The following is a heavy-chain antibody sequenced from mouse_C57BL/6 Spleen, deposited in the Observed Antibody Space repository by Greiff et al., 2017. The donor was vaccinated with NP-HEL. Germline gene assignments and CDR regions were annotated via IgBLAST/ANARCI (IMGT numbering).Heavy chain of an antibody. V-gene: IGHV1-15*01. CDR2: IDPETGGT. Sequence: QVQLQQSGAELVRPGASVTLSCKASGYTFTDYEMHWVKQTPVHGLEWIGAIDPETGGTAYNQKFKGKAILTADKSSSTAYMELRSLTAEDSAVYYCTRTEAAMDYWGQGTSVTVSS. CDR3: TRTEAAMDY. J-gene: IGHJ4*01. CDR1: GYTFTDYE.